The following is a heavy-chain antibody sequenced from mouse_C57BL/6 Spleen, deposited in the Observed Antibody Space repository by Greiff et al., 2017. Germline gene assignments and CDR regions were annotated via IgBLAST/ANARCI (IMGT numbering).Heavy chain of an antibody. J-gene: IGHJ1*03. Sequence: QVTLKVSGPGILQSSQTLSLTCSFSGFSLSTSGMGVSWIRQPSGKGLEWLAHIYWDDDKRYNPSLKRRLTISKDTSRNQVFLKITSVDTADTATYYCARRGGYYYGSSYDYWYFDVWGTGTTVTVSS. CDR2: IYWDDDK. D-gene: IGHD1-1*01. V-gene: IGHV8-12*01. CDR1: GFSLSTSGMG. CDR3: ARRGGYYYGSSYDYWYFDV.